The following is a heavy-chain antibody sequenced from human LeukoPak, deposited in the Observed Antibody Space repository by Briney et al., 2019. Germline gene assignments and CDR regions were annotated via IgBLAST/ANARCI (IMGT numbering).Heavy chain of an antibody. Sequence: ASVKVSCKASGYTFTSYGISWVRQAPGQGLEWMGWISAYNGNTNYAQKLQGRVTMTTGTSTSTAYMELRSLRSDDTAVYYCARESQSSRRYAPHDYWGQGTLVTVSS. CDR3: ARESQSSRRYAPHDY. V-gene: IGHV1-18*01. D-gene: IGHD6-19*01. J-gene: IGHJ4*02. CDR1: GYTFTSYG. CDR2: ISAYNGNT.